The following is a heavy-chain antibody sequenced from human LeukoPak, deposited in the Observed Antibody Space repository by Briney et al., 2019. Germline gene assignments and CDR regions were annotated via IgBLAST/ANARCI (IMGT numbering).Heavy chain of an antibody. V-gene: IGHV3-21*01. D-gene: IGHD3-3*01. CDR2: ISGSSSYI. CDR1: GFTFSSYA. J-gene: IGHJ4*02. CDR3: ARVGGSLRFLEWLRGFDY. Sequence: PGGSLRLSCAASGFTFSSYAMSWVRQAPGKGLEWVSVISGSSSYIYYADSVKGRFTISRDNAKNSLYLQMNSLRAEDTAVYYCARVGGSLRFLEWLRGFDYWGQGTLVTVPS.